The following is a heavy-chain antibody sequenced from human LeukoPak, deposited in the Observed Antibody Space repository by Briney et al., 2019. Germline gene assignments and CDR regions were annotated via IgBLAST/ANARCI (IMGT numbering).Heavy chain of an antibody. V-gene: IGHV4-34*01. D-gene: IGHD5-18*01. CDR3: ARVGDTATGNWFDP. CDR2: INHSGST. J-gene: IGHJ5*02. CDR1: GGSFSGYY. Sequence: SETLSLTCAVYGGSFSGYYWSWIRQPPGKGLEWIGEINHSGSTNYNPSLKSRVTISVDTSKNQFSLKLSSVTAADTAVYYCARVGDTATGNWFDPWGQGTLVTVSS.